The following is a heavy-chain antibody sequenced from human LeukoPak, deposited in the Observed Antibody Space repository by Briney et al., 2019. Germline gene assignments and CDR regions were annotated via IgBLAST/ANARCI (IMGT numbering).Heavy chain of an antibody. Sequence: GGSLRLSCAASGFTFSSYAMHWVRQAPGKGLEWVAVISYDGSNKYYADSVKGRFTISRDNSKNTLYLQMNSLRAEDTAVYYCARGIGPWGQGNLVTVSS. V-gene: IGHV3-30-3*01. D-gene: IGHD2-15*01. J-gene: IGHJ5*02. CDR2: ISYDGSNK. CDR3: ARGIGP. CDR1: GFTFSSYA.